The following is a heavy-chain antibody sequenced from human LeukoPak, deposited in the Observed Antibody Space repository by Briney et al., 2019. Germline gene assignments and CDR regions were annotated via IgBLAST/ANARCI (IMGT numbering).Heavy chain of an antibody. J-gene: IGHJ5*02. D-gene: IGHD2/OR15-2a*01. CDR2: IYHTGNT. Sequence: SETLSLTCTVSGGSISSSSYYWGWIRQPPGKGLEWIGYIYHTGNTYYNPSLKSRLILSVDTSKNQFSLKLFSVTAADTAVYYCAKYQTSWFDPWGRGTLVTVSS. V-gene: IGHV4-30-4*08. CDR1: GGSISSSSYY. CDR3: AKYQTSWFDP.